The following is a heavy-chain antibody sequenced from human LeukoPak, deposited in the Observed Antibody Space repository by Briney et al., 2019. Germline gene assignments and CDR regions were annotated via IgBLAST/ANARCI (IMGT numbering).Heavy chain of an antibody. CDR1: GFTFSSYS. CDR3: ARGDDFWGERNAFDI. J-gene: IGHJ3*02. V-gene: IGHV3-21*01. Sequence: PGGSLRLSCAVSGFTFSSYSMHWVRQAPGKGLEWVSCVNTDGRYIFCADSVKGRFTISRDDAKNSLYLQMNSLRAEDTALYYCARGDDFWGERNAFDIWGQGTMVTVSS. CDR2: VNTDGRYI. D-gene: IGHD3-3*01.